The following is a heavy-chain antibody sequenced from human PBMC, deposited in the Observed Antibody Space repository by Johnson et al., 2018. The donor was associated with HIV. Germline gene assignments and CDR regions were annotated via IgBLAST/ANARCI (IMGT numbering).Heavy chain of an antibody. V-gene: IGHV3-66*02. J-gene: IGHJ3*02. CDR2: IYSGGDT. CDR3: ATELSLLRDAFDI. CDR1: GFMFYNYW. D-gene: IGHD3-16*02. Sequence: VQLVESGGGVVQPGGSLRLSCAASGFMFYNYWMSWVRQAPGKGLEWISVIYSGGDTYYADSVKGRFTISRDNFKNRLYLQMDSLRAEDTAVYYCATELSLLRDAFDIWGQGTMVTVSS.